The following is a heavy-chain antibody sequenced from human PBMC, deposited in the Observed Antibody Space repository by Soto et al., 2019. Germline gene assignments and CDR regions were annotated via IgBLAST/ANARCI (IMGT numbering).Heavy chain of an antibody. V-gene: IGHV3-53*01. CDR2: IYSGGST. Sequence: LRLSCAASGFTVSSNYMSWVRQAPGTVLEWVSVIYSGGSTYYADSVKGRFTISRDNSKNTLYLQMNSLRAEDTAVYYCAREVAAGTRYFDYWGQGTLVTVSS. J-gene: IGHJ4*02. CDR3: AREVAAGTRYFDY. CDR1: GFTVSSNY. D-gene: IGHD1-1*01.